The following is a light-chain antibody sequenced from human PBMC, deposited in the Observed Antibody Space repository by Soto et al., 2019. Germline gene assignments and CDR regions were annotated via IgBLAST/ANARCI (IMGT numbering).Light chain of an antibody. CDR1: SSNIGSNY. J-gene: IGLJ3*02. V-gene: IGLV1-47*01. CDR3: AAWDDSLSGGV. CDR2: RNN. Sequence: QPVLTQPPSASGTPGQRVTISCSGSSSNIGSNYVYWYQQLPGTAPKLLIYRNNHRPSGVPDRFSGSKSGTSASLAISGLRSEDEADYYCAAWDDSLSGGVFGGGTKLTVL.